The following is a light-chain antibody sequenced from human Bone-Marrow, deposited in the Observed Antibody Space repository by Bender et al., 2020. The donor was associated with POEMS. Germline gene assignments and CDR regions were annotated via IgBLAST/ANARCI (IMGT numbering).Light chain of an antibody. CDR3: SSYGGSRF. CDR2: GYN. J-gene: IGLJ7*01. V-gene: IGLV1-40*01. Sequence: QSVLTQPPSVSGAPGQRVTISCTGSSSNTGSGYDINWYQHLPGTAPKLLIYGYNNRPSGVPDRFSGSKSGTSASLAITGLQAEDEGDYYCSSYGGSRFFGGGTLLTVL. CDR1: SSNTGSGYD.